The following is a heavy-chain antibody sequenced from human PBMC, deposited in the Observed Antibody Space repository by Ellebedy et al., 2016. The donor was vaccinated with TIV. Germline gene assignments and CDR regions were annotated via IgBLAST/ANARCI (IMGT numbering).Heavy chain of an antibody. J-gene: IGHJ5*02. CDR3: ARRGSYGDYAVQINNWFDR. D-gene: IGHD4-17*01. Sequence: GGSLRLSCVASGFSFRSYWMSWVRQAPGKGLEWVANIYQDGSNQYYVDSVKGRFTISRDHANKSLFLQMNSLRGEDTAVYYCARRGSYGDYAVQINNWFDRWGRGTLVTVSS. CDR2: IYQDGSNQ. CDR1: GFSFRSYW. V-gene: IGHV3-7*01.